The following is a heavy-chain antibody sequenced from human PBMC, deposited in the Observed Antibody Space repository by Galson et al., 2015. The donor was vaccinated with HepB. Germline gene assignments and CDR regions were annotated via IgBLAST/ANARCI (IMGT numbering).Heavy chain of an antibody. CDR1: GYTLTELS. V-gene: IGHV1-24*01. D-gene: IGHD3-22*01. CDR3: ATGGPGGMIVVVAFDI. CDR2: FDPEDGET. J-gene: IGHJ3*02. Sequence: SVKVSCKVSGYTLTELSMHWVRQAPGKGLEWMGGFDPEDGETIYAQKFQGRVTMTEDTSTDTAYMELSSLRSEDTAVYYCATGGPGGMIVVVAFDIWGQGTMVTVSS.